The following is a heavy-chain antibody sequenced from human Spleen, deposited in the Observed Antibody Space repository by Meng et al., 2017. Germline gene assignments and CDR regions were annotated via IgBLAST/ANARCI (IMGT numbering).Heavy chain of an antibody. V-gene: IGHV3-23*01. CDR3: AKPRVGANFY. D-gene: IGHD1-26*01. CDR2: ISDNGGST. CDR1: GFNFSDYV. J-gene: IGHJ4*02. Sequence: GESLKISCAASGFNFSDYVISWVRQAPGKGLEWVSTISDNGGSTYYADSVKGRFTISRDNSKDTLYLQMNSLRAEDTAVYYCAKPRVGANFYWGQGTLVTVSS.